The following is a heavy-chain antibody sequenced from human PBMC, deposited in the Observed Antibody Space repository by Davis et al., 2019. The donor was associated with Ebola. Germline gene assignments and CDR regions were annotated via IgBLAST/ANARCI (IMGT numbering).Heavy chain of an antibody. D-gene: IGHD6-6*01. Sequence: SETLSLTCTVSGGSISSSSYYWGWIRQPPGKGLEWIGSIYYSGSTYYNPSLKSRVTISVDKSKNQFSLKLSSVTAADTAVYYCARDPSSSAGGHFDYWGQGTLVTVSS. CDR3: ARDPSSSAGGHFDY. V-gene: IGHV4-39*07. J-gene: IGHJ4*02. CDR1: GGSISSSSYY. CDR2: IYYSGST.